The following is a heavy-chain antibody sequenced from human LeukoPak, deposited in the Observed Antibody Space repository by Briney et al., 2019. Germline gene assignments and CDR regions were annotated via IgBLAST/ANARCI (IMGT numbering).Heavy chain of an antibody. CDR2: IKQDGSEK. V-gene: IGHV3-7*01. D-gene: IGHD1-26*01. Sequence: PGGSLRLSCAASGFTFSSYWMNWVRQAPGKGLEWVANIKQDGSEKYYVDSVKGRFTISRDDAKNSLYLQMNSLRVEDTAIYYCASGSGGGWVFDYWGQGTLVTVSS. J-gene: IGHJ4*02. CDR1: GFTFSSYW. CDR3: ASGSGGGWVFDY.